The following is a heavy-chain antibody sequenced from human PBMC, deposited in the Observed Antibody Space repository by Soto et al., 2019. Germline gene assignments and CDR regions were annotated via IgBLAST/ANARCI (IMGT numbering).Heavy chain of an antibody. J-gene: IGHJ4*02. Sequence: QVQLVESGGGVVQPGRSLRLSCAASGFPFSNFGMHWVSQAPGKGLEWVAVIWYDGSNKFYADSVKGRFTISRDNSQDTLYLQMNSLRVEDTAVYYCARDLSYYDILTGLGYWGQGTLVTVSS. V-gene: IGHV3-33*01. CDR2: IWYDGSNK. D-gene: IGHD3-9*01. CDR1: GFPFSNFG. CDR3: ARDLSYYDILTGLGY.